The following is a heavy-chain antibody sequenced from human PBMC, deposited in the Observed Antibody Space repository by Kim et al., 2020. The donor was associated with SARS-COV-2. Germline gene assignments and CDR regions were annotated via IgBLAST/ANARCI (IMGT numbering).Heavy chain of an antibody. V-gene: IGHV3-73*01. CDR3: INVPGTTLAFWDAFDN. D-gene: IGHD1-1*01. CDR2: IRSKANSYAT. Sequence: GGSLRLSCAASGFTFSGSAIHWVRQASGKGLEWVGGIRSKANSYATAYAASVKGRFTISRDDSKYTAYLQMNSLKTEDTAVYYCINVPGTTLAFWDAFDNWGQGTMVTVSS. J-gene: IGHJ3*02. CDR1: GFTFSGSA.